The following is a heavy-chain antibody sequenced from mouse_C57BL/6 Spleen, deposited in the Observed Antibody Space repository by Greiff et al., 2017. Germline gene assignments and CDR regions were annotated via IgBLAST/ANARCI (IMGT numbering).Heavy chain of an antibody. CDR1: GYTFTDYE. J-gene: IGHJ2*01. V-gene: IGHV1-15*01. CDR2: IDPETGGT. D-gene: IGHD4-1*02. CDR3: TRNRNWYYCDY. Sequence: VQLQQSGAELVRPGASVTLSCKASGYTFTDYEMHWVKQTPVHGLEWIGAIDPETGGTAYNQKFTGKAILTADKSSSTAYMELRSLTSEDSAVYYCTRNRNWYYCDYWGQGTTRTVSS.